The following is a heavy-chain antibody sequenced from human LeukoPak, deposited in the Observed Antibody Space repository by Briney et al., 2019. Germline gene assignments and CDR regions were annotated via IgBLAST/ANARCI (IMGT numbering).Heavy chain of an antibody. CDR3: ARDDYGGNAGVDI. Sequence: GGSLRLSCAASGFTFSSYWMSWVRQAPGKGLEWVANIKQDGSEKYYVDSVKGRFTISRDNAKNSMYLQMNSLRAKDTAVYYCARDDYGGNAGVDIWGQGTMVTVSS. V-gene: IGHV3-7*01. D-gene: IGHD4-23*01. CDR2: IKQDGSEK. J-gene: IGHJ3*02. CDR1: GFTFSSYW.